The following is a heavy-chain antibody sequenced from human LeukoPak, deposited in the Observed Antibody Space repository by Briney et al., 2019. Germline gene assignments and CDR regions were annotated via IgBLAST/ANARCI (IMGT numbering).Heavy chain of an antibody. CDR2: IWYDGSNK. Sequence: GGSLRLSCAASGFTFSSFGMHWVRQAPDKGLEWLAVIWYDGSNKYYAESVKGRFTISRDNSKNTLYLQLYNLRAEDTAVYYCARGGTSGTTITYYFDYWGHGTLVTVPS. J-gene: IGHJ4*01. CDR1: GFTFSSFG. D-gene: IGHD5-12*01. CDR3: ARGGTSGTTITYYFDY. V-gene: IGHV3-33*01.